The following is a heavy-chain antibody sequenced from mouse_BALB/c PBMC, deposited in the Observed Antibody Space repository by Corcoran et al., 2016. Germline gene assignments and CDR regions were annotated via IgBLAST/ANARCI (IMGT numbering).Heavy chain of an antibody. Sequence: EVQLQQSGAELVKPGASVKLSCTASGFNIQDPYLHWVKQRPEQGLEWIGRIDPANGNTKYDPKFQGKATITADTSSNTAYLKLSSLTSEDTAVYYCARSPYGNYYFDYWGQGTTLTVSA. CDR1: GFNIQDPY. CDR2: IDPANGNT. V-gene: IGHV14-3*02. J-gene: IGHJ2*01. CDR3: ARSPYGNYYFDY. D-gene: IGHD2-1*01.